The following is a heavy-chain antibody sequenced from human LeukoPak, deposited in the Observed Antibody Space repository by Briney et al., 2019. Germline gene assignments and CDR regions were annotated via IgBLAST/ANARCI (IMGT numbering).Heavy chain of an antibody. V-gene: IGHV4-39*01. Sequence: ETLSLTCSVSGGSISSSNHYWGWIRQPPGKGLEWIGSIYYIGSTYYNPSLKSRVTIFVDTSKNQFSLKLSSVTAADTAVYYCARICKSGWYWLDPWGQGTLVTVSS. J-gene: IGHJ5*02. D-gene: IGHD6-19*01. CDR1: GGSISSSNHY. CDR3: ARICKSGWYWLDP. CDR2: IYYIGST.